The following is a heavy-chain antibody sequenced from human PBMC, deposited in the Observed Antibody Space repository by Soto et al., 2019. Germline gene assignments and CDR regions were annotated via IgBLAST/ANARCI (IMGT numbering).Heavy chain of an antibody. D-gene: IGHD2-8*02. J-gene: IGHJ4*02. V-gene: IGHV4-34*01. CDR3: ARDKVTGLFDS. Sequence: SETLSLTCAVYGGSFSGYYWTWIRQPPGTGLEWIGEINHSGSTNYNPSLKSRVTISVDTSKNQFSLKLASVTAADTAVYYCARDKVTGLFDSWGQGTLVTVSS. CDR2: INHSGST. CDR1: GGSFSGYY.